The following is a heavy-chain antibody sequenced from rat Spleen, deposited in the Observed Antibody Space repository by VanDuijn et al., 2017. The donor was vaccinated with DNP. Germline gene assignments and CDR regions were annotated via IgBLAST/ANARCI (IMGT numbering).Heavy chain of an antibody. CDR3: ARDRTGTWFAY. V-gene: IGHV5-31*01. Sequence: EVQLVESGGGLVQPGSSLKLSCVASGFTFSSYNMHWIRQVPGKGLEWVASITSSGGTTYYPDSVKGRFTISRDNAKNTLYLQMNSLISEDTATYYCARDRTGTWFAYWGQGTLVTVSS. CDR1: GFTFSSYN. D-gene: IGHD5-1*01. CDR2: ITSSGGTT. J-gene: IGHJ3*01.